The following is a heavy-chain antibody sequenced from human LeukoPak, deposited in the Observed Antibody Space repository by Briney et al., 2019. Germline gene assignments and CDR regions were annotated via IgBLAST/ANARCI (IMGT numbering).Heavy chain of an antibody. CDR1: GDSVSSNSAA. CDR3: ARYSSSWPSHYYYYMDV. J-gene: IGHJ6*03. V-gene: IGHV6-1*01. D-gene: IGHD6-13*01. Sequence: SQTLSLTCAISGDSVSSNSAAWNWIRQSPSRGLEWLGRTYYRSKWYNDYAVSVKSRITINPDTSKNQFSLQLNSVTPEDTAVYYCARYSSSWPSHYYYYMDVWGKGTTVTVSS. CDR2: TYYRSKWYN.